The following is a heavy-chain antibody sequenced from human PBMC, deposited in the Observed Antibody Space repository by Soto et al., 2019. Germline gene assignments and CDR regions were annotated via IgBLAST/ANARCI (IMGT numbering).Heavy chain of an antibody. Sequence: QVQLVESGGGVVQPGRSLRLSCAASGFTFSSYAMHWVRQAPGKGLEWVAVISYDGSNKYYADSVKGRFTISRDNSKNTLYLKMNSLRAEDTAVYYCARDRAVAAAGTLAYWGQGTLVTVSS. V-gene: IGHV3-30-3*01. CDR2: ISYDGSNK. J-gene: IGHJ4*02. CDR1: GFTFSSYA. D-gene: IGHD6-13*01. CDR3: ARDRAVAAAGTLAY.